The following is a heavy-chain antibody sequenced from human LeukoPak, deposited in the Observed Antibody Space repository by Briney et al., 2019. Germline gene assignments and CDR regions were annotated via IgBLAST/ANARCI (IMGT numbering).Heavy chain of an antibody. Sequence: PGGSLRLSCAASGFTFSSYWMSWVRQAPGKGLEWVANIKQDGSEKYYVDSVKGRFTISRDNAKNSLYLQMNSLRAEDTAVYYCAKDINYDSSGYYFGDFDYWGQGTLVTVSS. CDR1: GFTFSSYW. CDR2: IKQDGSEK. CDR3: AKDINYDSSGYYFGDFDY. V-gene: IGHV3-7*03. D-gene: IGHD3-22*01. J-gene: IGHJ4*02.